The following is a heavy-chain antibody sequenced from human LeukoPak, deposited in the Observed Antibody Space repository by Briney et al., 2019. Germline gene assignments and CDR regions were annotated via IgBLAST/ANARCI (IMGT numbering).Heavy chain of an antibody. D-gene: IGHD4-17*01. J-gene: IGHJ4*02. V-gene: IGHV4-34*01. CDR2: IYYSGST. CDR1: GGSFSGYY. Sequence: SETLSLTCAVYGGSFSGYYWSWIRQPPGKGLEWIGTIYYSGSTYYNPSLKSRVTISVDTSKNHFSLRLSSVTAADTAVYYCASRPPDYGDLFDYWGQGTLVTVSS. CDR3: ASRPPDYGDLFDY.